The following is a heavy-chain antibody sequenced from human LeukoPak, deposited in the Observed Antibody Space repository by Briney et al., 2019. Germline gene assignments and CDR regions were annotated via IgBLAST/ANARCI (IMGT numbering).Heavy chain of an antibody. CDR1: GGSISTYNW. CDR2: IFYSGSI. V-gene: IGHV4-4*02. CDR3: AKTHSHFPPYFDY. D-gene: IGHD4-11*01. J-gene: IGHJ4*02. Sequence: SETLSLTCAVSGGSISTYNWWSWVRQPPGKGLEWIGEIFYSGSINYNPSLKSRVTLSLDKSKNQSSLQLSSVTAADTAMYYCAKTHSHFPPYFDYWGQGTLVIVSS.